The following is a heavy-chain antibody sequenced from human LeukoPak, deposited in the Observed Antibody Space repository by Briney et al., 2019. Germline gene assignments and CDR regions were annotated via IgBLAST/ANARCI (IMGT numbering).Heavy chain of an antibody. V-gene: IGHV3-11*04. J-gene: IGHJ3*02. D-gene: IGHD3-3*01. CDR1: GFTFSDYY. Sequence: PGGSLRLSCAASGFTFSDYYMSWIRQAPGKGLEWVSYISSSGSTIYYADSVKGRFTISRDNAKNSLYLQMNSLRAEDTAVYYCARIGHYDFWSGYSTGAFDIWGQGTMVTVSS. CDR3: ARIGHYDFWSGYSTGAFDI. CDR2: ISSSGSTI.